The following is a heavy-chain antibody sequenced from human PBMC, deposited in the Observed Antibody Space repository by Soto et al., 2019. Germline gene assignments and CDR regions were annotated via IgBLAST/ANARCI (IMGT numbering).Heavy chain of an antibody. D-gene: IGHD7-27*01. CDR2: TNHSGST. Sequence: PSETLSLTCAVYGGSFSGYYWSWIRQPPGKGLEWIGETNHSGSTNYNPSLKSRVTISVDTSKNQFSLKRSSVTAADTAVYYCAEGHADPVIWGSRLDPYYMDVWGKGTTVTVSS. CDR3: AEGHADPVIWGSRLDPYYMDV. CDR1: GGSFSGYY. J-gene: IGHJ6*03. V-gene: IGHV4-34*01.